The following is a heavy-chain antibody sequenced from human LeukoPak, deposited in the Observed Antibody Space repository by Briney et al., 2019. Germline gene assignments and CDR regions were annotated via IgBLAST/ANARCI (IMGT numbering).Heavy chain of an antibody. J-gene: IGHJ2*01. Sequence: SETLSLTCTVSGGSISSYYWSWIRQPAGKGLEWIGRIYTSGSTNYSPSLKSRVTMSVDTSKNQFSLKLSSVTAADTAVYYCARGRLSSGYYYGPLGYFDLWGRGTLVTVSS. V-gene: IGHV4-4*07. CDR1: GGSISSYY. D-gene: IGHD3-22*01. CDR3: ARGRLSSGYYYGPLGYFDL. CDR2: IYTSGST.